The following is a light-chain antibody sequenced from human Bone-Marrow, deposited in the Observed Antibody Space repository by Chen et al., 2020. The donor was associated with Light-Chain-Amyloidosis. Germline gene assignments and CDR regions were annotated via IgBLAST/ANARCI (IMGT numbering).Light chain of an antibody. CDR3: QVWDRSSDRPV. V-gene: IGLV3-21*02. CDR1: NIGSTS. CDR2: DDS. Sequence: SYVLTQPSSVSVAPGQTATIACGGNNIGSTSVHWYQQTPGQAPLMVVYDDSDRPSGIHERWSGSNSRNTTTLTLSRVEAGYEADYYCQVWDRSSDRPVFGGGTKLTVL. J-gene: IGLJ3*02.